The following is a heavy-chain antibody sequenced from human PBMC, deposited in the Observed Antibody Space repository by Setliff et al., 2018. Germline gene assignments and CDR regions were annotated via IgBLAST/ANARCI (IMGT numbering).Heavy chain of an antibody. V-gene: IGHV4-39*07. CDR2: IHYSGST. CDR3: ARGNSRSSVWYVVPHFDY. Sequence: SETLSLTCTVSGGSISSSSYYWGWIRQPPGKGLEWIGSIHYSGSTYYNPSLKSRVTIFVDTSKNQFSLKLSSVTAADTAVYYCARGNSRSSVWYVVPHFDYWGQGTLVTVSS. D-gene: IGHD6-19*01. J-gene: IGHJ4*02. CDR1: GGSISSSSYY.